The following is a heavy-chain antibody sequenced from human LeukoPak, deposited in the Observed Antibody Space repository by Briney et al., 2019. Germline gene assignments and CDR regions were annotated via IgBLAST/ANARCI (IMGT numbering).Heavy chain of an antibody. CDR2: IRSDGSDK. CDR1: GFTFSSSG. Sequence: GGSLRLSCAASGFTFSSSGMHWVRQAPGKGLEWVASIRSDGSDKNYADSVKGRFTISRDNSKNTLYLEMSSLRPEDTAIYSCAKSLGYCRGGSCYPWGQGTLVTVP. D-gene: IGHD2-15*01. V-gene: IGHV3-30*02. CDR3: AKSLGYCRGGSCYP. J-gene: IGHJ5*02.